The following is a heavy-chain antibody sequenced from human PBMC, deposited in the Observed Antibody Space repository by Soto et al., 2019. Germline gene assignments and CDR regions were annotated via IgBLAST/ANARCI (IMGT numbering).Heavy chain of an antibody. J-gene: IGHJ4*02. Sequence: ASVKVSCKASGYTFTSYAMHWVRQAPGQRLEWMGWINAGNGNTKYSQKFQGRVTITRDTSASTAYMELSSLRSEDTAVYYCARDLSVSGYYYNYFDYWGQGTLVTVSS. D-gene: IGHD3-22*01. V-gene: IGHV1-3*01. CDR1: GYTFTSYA. CDR3: ARDLSVSGYYYNYFDY. CDR2: INAGNGNT.